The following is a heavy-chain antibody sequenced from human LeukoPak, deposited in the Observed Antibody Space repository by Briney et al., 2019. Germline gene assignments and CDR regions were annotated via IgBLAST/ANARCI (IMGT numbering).Heavy chain of an antibody. CDR2: ISGSGSST. CDR1: GFTFSNYA. J-gene: IGHJ4*02. V-gene: IGHV3-23*01. D-gene: IGHD2-2*01. Sequence: GFLRLSCAASGFTFSNYAMSWVRQAPGKGLEWVSGISGSGSSTYYADSVKGRFTISRDNSKNTLYLQMNSLRAEDTAVYYCAKFYEYCSSTSCTGYFEYWGQGTLVTFSS. CDR3: AKFYEYCSSTSCTGYFEY.